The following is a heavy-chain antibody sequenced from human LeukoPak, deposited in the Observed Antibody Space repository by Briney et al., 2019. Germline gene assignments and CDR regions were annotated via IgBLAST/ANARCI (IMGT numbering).Heavy chain of an antibody. CDR3: TREYGDDNWFDP. CDR2: VYYSGST. CDR1: GGSISSGDYY. Sequence: SETLSLTCTVSGGSISSGDYYWSWIRQPPGKGLEWIGYVYYSGSTYYNPSLKSRVIISVDTSKNQFSLKLSSVTAADTAVYYCTREYGDDNWFDPWGQGTLVTVSS. V-gene: IGHV4-30-4*01. D-gene: IGHD4-17*01. J-gene: IGHJ5*02.